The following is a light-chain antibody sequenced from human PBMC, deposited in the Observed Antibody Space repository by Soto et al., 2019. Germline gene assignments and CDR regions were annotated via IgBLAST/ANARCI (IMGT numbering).Light chain of an antibody. CDR1: RSDVGSYNL. CDR2: EGS. Sequence: QAVVTQPASVSGSPGQSITISCTGTRSDVGSYNLVSWYQQFPGKAPKLMMYEGSKRPSGVSSRFSGSKSGNTASLTISGLQADDEADYYCCSYAGSSTLIFGGGTKLTVL. V-gene: IGLV2-23*01. J-gene: IGLJ2*01. CDR3: CSYAGSSTLI.